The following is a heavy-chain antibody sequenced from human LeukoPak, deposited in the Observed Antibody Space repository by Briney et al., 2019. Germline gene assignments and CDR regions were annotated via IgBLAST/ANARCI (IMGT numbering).Heavy chain of an antibody. CDR1: GFTFSSYE. Sequence: GGSLRLSCAASGFTFSSYEMNWVRQAPGKGLEWVSYISSSGSTIYYADSVKGRFTISRDNSKNTLYLQMNSLRAEDTAVYYCAKARRAQQLVASPDVYWGQGTLVTVSS. V-gene: IGHV3-48*03. CDR3: AKARRAQQLVASPDVY. J-gene: IGHJ4*02. D-gene: IGHD6-13*01. CDR2: ISSSGSTI.